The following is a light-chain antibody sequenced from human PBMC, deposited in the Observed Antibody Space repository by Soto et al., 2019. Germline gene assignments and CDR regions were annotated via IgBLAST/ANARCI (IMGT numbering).Light chain of an antibody. Sequence: DIQLTQSTSCLSASVGDRVTITYRASQGISNYLAWYQRKPGKAPKLLIYAASTLQSGVPSRFSGSGSGTEFTLTISSLQPEDFATYYCQQLNSYPLTFGGGTKVEIK. V-gene: IGKV1-9*01. J-gene: IGKJ4*01. CDR3: QQLNSYPLT. CDR2: AAS. CDR1: QGISNY.